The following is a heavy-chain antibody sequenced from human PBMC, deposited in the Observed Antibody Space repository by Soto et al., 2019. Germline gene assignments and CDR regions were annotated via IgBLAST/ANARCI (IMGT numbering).Heavy chain of an antibody. D-gene: IGHD3-9*01. Sequence: PSETLSLTCTVSGGSISSSSYYRGWIRQPPGKGLEWIGSIYYSGSTYHNPSLKSRVTISVDTSKNQFSLKLSSVTAADTAVYYCARLNGYYTPPLLVSYWGQGTLGTVS. J-gene: IGHJ4*02. CDR2: IYYSGST. CDR1: GGSISSSSYY. CDR3: ARLNGYYTPPLLVSY. V-gene: IGHV4-39*07.